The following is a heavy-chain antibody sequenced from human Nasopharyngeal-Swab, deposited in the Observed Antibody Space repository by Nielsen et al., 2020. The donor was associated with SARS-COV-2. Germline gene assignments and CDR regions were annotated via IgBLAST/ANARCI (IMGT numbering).Heavy chain of an antibody. D-gene: IGHD3-3*01. Sequence: ASVKVSCKASGYTFSSYAMHWVRQAPGQGLEWMGWINGGNGNTKYSQRFQGRVTISRDTSANTAYVDLTSLRSEDTAVYYCAMQLPIFDFDFWSGLAYWGQGTLVTVSS. J-gene: IGHJ4*02. CDR2: INGGNGNT. CDR3: AMQLPIFDFDFWSGLAY. CDR1: GYTFSSYA. V-gene: IGHV1-3*01.